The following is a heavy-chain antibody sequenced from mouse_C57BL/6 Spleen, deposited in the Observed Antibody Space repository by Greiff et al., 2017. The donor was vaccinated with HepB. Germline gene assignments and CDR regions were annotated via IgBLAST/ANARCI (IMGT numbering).Heavy chain of an antibody. CDR1: GYTFTSYD. Sequence: VKLMESGPELVKPGASVKLSCKASGYTFTSYDINWVKQRPGQGLEWIGWIYPRDGSTKYNEKFKSKATLTVDKSSSTAYMQLSSLTSEDSAVYYCARSPYYYGSSPDYWGQGTTLTVSS. D-gene: IGHD1-1*01. CDR3: ARSPYYYGSSPDY. V-gene: IGHV1-85*01. CDR2: IYPRDGST. J-gene: IGHJ2*01.